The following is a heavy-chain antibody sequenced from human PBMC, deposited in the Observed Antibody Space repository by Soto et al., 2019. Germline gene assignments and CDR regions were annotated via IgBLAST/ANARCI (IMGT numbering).Heavy chain of an antibody. J-gene: IGHJ4*02. V-gene: IGHV3-30*18. CDR3: AKDLILFRMAATNSWDY. Sequence: PWGSLRLSCAASGFSFNNYGIHLFRHSPFRWLEWVAFISYDGSNNYQPDSVKGRFTISRDNSMRTLYLQMNSLRPEDTAVYYCAKDLILFRMAATNSWDYWGQGTVVTVSS. CDR1: GFSFNNYG. CDR2: ISYDGSNN. D-gene: IGHD2-15*01.